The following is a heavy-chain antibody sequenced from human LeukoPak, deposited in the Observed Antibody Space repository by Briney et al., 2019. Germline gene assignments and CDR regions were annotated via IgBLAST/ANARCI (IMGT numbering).Heavy chain of an antibody. CDR2: IYTSGST. CDR3: ARVCITMVRGVIVESWFDP. Sequence: PSETLSLTCTVSGGSISSGSYYWSWIRQPAGKGLEWIGRIYTSGSTNYNPSLKSRVTISVDTSKNQFSLKLSSVTAADTAVYYCARVCITMVRGVIVESWFDPWGQGTLVTVSS. J-gene: IGHJ5*02. CDR1: GGSISSGSYY. V-gene: IGHV4-61*02. D-gene: IGHD3-10*01.